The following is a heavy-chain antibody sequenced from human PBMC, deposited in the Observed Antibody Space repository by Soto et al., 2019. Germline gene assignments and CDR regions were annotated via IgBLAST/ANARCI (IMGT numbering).Heavy chain of an antibody. CDR2: INSDGSST. CDR1: GFTFSRYR. J-gene: IGHJ4*02. Sequence: EVQLVESGGGLVQPGGSLRLSCAASGFTFSRYRIHWVRQAPGKGLVWVSRINSDGSSTTYADSVKGRFTISRDNAKNTLCLQMTSLRAEDTAVYYCARVSREVVPAAIDYWGQGTLVTVSS. CDR3: ARVSREVVPAAIDY. V-gene: IGHV3-74*01. D-gene: IGHD2-2*01.